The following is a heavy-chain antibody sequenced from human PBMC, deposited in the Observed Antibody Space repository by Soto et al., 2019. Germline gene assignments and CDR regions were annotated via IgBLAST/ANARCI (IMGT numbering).Heavy chain of an antibody. Sequence: SETLSLTCTVSGGSISSGTYYWGWIRQPPGKGLEWIANIYHRGTTYYNPPLKTRVTISVDTSKNQFSLTLSSVTAADTAVYYCARLGGGAFDNWGQRTPVTVSS. CDR3: ARLGGGAFDN. CDR2: IYHRGTT. V-gene: IGHV4-39*01. J-gene: IGHJ4*02. CDR1: GGSISSGTYY. D-gene: IGHD3-3*01.